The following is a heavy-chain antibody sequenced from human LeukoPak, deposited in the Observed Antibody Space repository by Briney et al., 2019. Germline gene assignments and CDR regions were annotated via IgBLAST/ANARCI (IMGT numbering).Heavy chain of an antibody. CDR1: GGTFSSYA. J-gene: IGHJ6*03. D-gene: IGHD1-26*01. CDR2: IIPIFGTA. CDR3: ASRGGNYVDYYFMDV. V-gene: IGHV1-69*05. Sequence: GPSVKVSCKASGGTFSSYAISWVRQAPGQGREWMGGIIPIFGTANYAQKFQGRVTITTDESTSTAYMELTSLRSEDTAVYYCASRGGNYVDYYFMDVWGKGTTVTVSS.